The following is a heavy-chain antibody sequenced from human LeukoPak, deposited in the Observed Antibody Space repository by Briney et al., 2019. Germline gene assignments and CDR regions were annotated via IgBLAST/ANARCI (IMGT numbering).Heavy chain of an antibody. CDR2: IYYSGST. D-gene: IGHD3-3*01. CDR3: ARKYDFWSGYYSNWFDP. V-gene: IGHV4-38-2*02. CDR1: GYSISSGYY. Sequence: SETLSLTCTVSGYSISSGYYWGWIRQPPGKGLEWIGSIYYSGSTYYNPSLKSRVTISVDTSKNQFSLKLSSVTAADTAVYYCARKYDFWSGYYSNWFDPWGQGTLVTVSS. J-gene: IGHJ5*02.